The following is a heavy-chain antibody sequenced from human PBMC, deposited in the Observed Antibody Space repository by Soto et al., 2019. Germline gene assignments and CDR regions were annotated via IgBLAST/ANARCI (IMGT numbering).Heavy chain of an antibody. Sequence: VASVKVSCKASGYTFTSYAMNWVRQAPGQGLEWMGWINTNTGNPTYAQGFTGRFVFSLDTSVSTAYLQICSLKAEDTAVYYCARAYDSSGFPHDAFDIWGQGTMVTVSS. D-gene: IGHD3-22*01. CDR1: GYTFTSYA. V-gene: IGHV7-4-1*01. J-gene: IGHJ3*02. CDR2: INTNTGNP. CDR3: ARAYDSSGFPHDAFDI.